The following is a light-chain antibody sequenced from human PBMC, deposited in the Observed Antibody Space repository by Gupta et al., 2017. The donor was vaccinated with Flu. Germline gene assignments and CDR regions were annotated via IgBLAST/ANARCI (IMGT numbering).Light chain of an antibody. CDR1: QSVRSNY. CDR3: QQESSSPIT. CDR2: GGS. Sequence: GTLYLSPGERATLSCRASQSVRSNYFAWYQQKPGQAPRLLMYGGSSRATGIPDRFSGSGTGTDFTLTISRLEPEDFAVYYCQQESSSPITFGQGTLLEIK. V-gene: IGKV3-20*01. J-gene: IGKJ5*01.